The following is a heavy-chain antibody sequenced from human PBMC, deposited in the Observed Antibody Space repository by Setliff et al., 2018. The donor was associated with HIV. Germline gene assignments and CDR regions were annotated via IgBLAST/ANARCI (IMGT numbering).Heavy chain of an antibody. CDR1: GGSVSSPSYY. J-gene: IGHJ4*02. V-gene: IGHV4-39*01. CDR2: VYNSGIT. Sequence: SETLSLTCAVSGGSVSSPSYYWGWIRQPPGKGLEWIGSVYNSGITFKNPSLKSRVTISVDTSKNQFSLKLSYVIAADTAVYYCARHAAGPDGPFDYWGQGTLVTVSS. CDR3: ARHAAGPDGPFDY.